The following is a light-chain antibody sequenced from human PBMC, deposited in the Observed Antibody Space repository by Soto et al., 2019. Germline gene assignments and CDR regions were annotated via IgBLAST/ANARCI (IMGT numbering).Light chain of an antibody. Sequence: QSVLTQPPSVSGAPGQRVTISCTGSSSNIGAGYDVHWYQQLPGTAPKLLIYGNSNRPSGVPDRFSGSKSGNTASLTISGLQAEDEADYYCSSYTISSTLVVFGGGTKLTVL. CDR3: SSYTISSTLVV. CDR2: GNS. CDR1: SSNIGAGYD. V-gene: IGLV1-40*01. J-gene: IGLJ2*01.